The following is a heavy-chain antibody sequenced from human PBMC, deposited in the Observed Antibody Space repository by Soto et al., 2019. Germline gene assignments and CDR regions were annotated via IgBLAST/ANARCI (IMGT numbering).Heavy chain of an antibody. D-gene: IGHD4-17*01. CDR1: GFTFTSYY. J-gene: IGHJ6*02. V-gene: IGHV1-46*01. CDR3: ERDGTTTVVSQYYYYYGMDV. Sequence: ASVKVSYPTSGFTFTSYYMHWVRQATGQGLEWMGISNPSGGSTSYAQKFQGRVTMTRDTSTSTVYMELSSLRSEDTAVYYCERDGTTTVVSQYYYYYGMDVWGQGTTVTGSS. CDR2: SNPSGGST.